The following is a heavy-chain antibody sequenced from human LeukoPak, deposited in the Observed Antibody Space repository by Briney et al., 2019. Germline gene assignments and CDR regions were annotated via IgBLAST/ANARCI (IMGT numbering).Heavy chain of an antibody. V-gene: IGHV4-59*01. CDR2: IYYSGST. J-gene: IGHJ4*02. D-gene: IGHD2-15*01. CDR3: ARRNWWSSEY. CDR1: GGSISSYY. Sequence: SETLSLTCTVSGGSISSYYWSWIRQPPGKGLEWIGYIYYSGSTNYNPSLKSRVTISVDTSKNQFSLKLSSVTAADTAVYYCARRNWWSSEYWGQGALVTVSS.